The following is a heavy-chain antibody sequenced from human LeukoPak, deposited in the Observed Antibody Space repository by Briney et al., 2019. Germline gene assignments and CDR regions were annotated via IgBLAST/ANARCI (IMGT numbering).Heavy chain of an antibody. V-gene: IGHV4-59*04. CDR3: ARHIVGATMRIDY. J-gene: IGHJ4*02. D-gene: IGHD1-26*01. CDR1: GGSFSGYY. Sequence: SETLSLTCAVYGGSFSGYYWGWLRQPPGKGLEWIGCIYYSGSTYYHPSLKSRVPMSVDTSKNQFSLKLSSVTAADTAVYYCARHIVGATMRIDYWGQGTLVTVSS. CDR2: IYYSGST.